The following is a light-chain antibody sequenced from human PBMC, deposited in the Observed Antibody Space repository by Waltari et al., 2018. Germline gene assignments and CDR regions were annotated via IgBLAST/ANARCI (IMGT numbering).Light chain of an antibody. J-gene: IGKJ4*01. CDR2: DAS. CDR3: QQRSTWPLT. V-gene: IGKV3-11*01. CDR1: QSVGSY. Sequence: ELVLPQSPVTLSLSPGERGTLSCRASQSVGSYLAWYQQKAGQAPRLLIYDASIGATGIPARFSGSGSGTDFTLTISSLEPEDFAIYYCQQRSTWPLTFGGGSKVEI.